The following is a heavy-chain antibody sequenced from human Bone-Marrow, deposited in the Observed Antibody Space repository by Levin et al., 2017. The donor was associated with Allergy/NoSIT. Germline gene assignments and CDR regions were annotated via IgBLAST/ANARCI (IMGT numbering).Heavy chain of an antibody. Sequence: GGSLRLSCTASGFTFGTYAMSWVRQAPGKGLECVSGISASGGTTYYADSVKGRFTISRDNSRNTLYLRMNRLRAEDTAVYYCAKGRIMIKFGTFEYWGQGTLIAVSS. J-gene: IGHJ4*01. CDR3: AKGRIMIKFGTFEY. CDR2: ISASGGTT. V-gene: IGHV3-23*01. CDR1: GFTFGTYA. D-gene: IGHD3-16*01.